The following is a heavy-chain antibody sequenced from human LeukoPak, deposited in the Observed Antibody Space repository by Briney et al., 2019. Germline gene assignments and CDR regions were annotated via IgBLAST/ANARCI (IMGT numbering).Heavy chain of an antibody. J-gene: IGHJ5*02. D-gene: IGHD3-10*01. V-gene: IGHV3-13*01. CDR1: GFTFSSHD. CDR2: IGTAGDT. Sequence: PGGSLRLSCAASGFTFSSHDMHWVRQATGKGLEWVSAIGTAGDTYYPGSVKGRFTISRENAKNSLYLQMNSLRAGDTAVYYCARAKHVFRGGKQHNWFDPWGQGTLVTVSS. CDR3: ARAKHVFRGGKQHNWFDP.